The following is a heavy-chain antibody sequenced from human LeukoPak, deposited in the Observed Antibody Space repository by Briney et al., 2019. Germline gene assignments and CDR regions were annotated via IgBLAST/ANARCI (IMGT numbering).Heavy chain of an antibody. D-gene: IGHD1-26*01. CDR2: ISGSGGST. CDR3: AKARVLTWGGTLDY. CDR1: GFTFSSYA. J-gene: IGHJ4*02. V-gene: IGHV3-23*01. Sequence: GGSLRLSCAASGFTFSSYAMSWVRQAPGKGLEWVSAISGSGGSTYYADSVKGRFTISRDNSKNTLYLQMNSLRAEDTAVYYCAKARVLTWGGTLDYWGQGTLVTVSS.